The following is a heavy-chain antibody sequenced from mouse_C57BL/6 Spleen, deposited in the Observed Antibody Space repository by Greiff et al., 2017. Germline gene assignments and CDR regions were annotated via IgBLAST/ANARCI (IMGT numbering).Heavy chain of an antibody. CDR1: GYTFTDYY. CDR3: ASDYYSKGIWFAY. V-gene: IGHV1-77*01. J-gene: IGHJ3*01. Sequence: VQLQQSGAELVKPGASVKISCKASGYTFTDYYINWVKQRPGQSLEWIGKIGPGSGSTYYNEKLKGKATLTADKSPSTAYMQLISLTSEDSAVYFCASDYYSKGIWFAYWGQGTLVTVSA. D-gene: IGHD2-5*01. CDR2: IGPGSGST.